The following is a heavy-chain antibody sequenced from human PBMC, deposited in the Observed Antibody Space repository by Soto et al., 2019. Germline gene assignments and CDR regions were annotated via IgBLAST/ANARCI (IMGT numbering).Heavy chain of an antibody. J-gene: IGHJ5*02. D-gene: IGHD5-12*01. CDR1: GFTFSSYA. Sequence: PGGSLRLCCAASGFTFSSYAMSWVRQAPGKGLEWVSAISGSGGSTYYADSVKGRFTISRDNSKNTLYLQMNSLRAEDTAVYYCANAPAPYSGYEGGWFDPWGQGTLVTVSS. V-gene: IGHV3-23*01. CDR2: ISGSGGST. CDR3: ANAPAPYSGYEGGWFDP.